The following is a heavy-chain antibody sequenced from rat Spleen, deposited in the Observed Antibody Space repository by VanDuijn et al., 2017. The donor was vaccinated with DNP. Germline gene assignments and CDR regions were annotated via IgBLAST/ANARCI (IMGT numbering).Heavy chain of an antibody. V-gene: IGHV3-3*01. CDR3: ARWNIGTSTLDY. CDR1: GYSITSCCR. CDR2: VNSAGTT. J-gene: IGHJ2*01. D-gene: IGHD1-5*01. Sequence: EVQFQESGPGLVEPSQSLSLTCSVTGYSITSCCRWTWIRKFPGHKLEWMGSVNSAGTTNYKPSLKSRISITRDTSKNQLFLQLSSVTTEDTATYYCARWNIGTSTLDYWGQGVMVTVSS.